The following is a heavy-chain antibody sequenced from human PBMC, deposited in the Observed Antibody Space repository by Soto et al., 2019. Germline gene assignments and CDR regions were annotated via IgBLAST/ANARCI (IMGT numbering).Heavy chain of an antibody. CDR2: VSPTGDTV. CDR3: LKDAPNASIDD. J-gene: IGHJ4*02. D-gene: IGHD3-16*01. V-gene: IGHV3-9*01. CDR1: GCRFEQYV. Sequence: VQVVASGGGLVQPGRSLRLSCAVSGCRFEQYVMHWVRQAPGKGLECVSTVSPTGDTVAYADSVEGRFTVSRDNAKNSLYLQMNSLKAHDTAFYYCLKDAPNASIDDWGQGTLVTVSS.